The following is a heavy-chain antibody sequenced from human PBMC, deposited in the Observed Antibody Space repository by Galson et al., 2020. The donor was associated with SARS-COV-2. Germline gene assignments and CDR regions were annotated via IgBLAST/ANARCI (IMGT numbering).Heavy chain of an antibody. J-gene: IGHJ4*02. Sequence: SGPTLVKPTQTLTLTCTFSGFSLSTNGETVVWIRQPPGKALEWLALIYWNDAKRYSPALKSRLTITKDTSRNHVVLAMTNMDPVDTATYFCAPIYVNTHYDNGWGLDYWGQGTLITVSS. D-gene: IGHD3-16*01. CDR3: APIYVNTHYDNGWGLDY. V-gene: IGHV2-5*01. CDR1: GFSLSTNGET. CDR2: IYWNDAK.